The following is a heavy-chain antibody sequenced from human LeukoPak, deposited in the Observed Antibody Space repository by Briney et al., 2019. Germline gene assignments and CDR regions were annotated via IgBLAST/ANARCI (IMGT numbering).Heavy chain of an antibody. D-gene: IGHD1-26*01. J-gene: IGHJ4*02. V-gene: IGHV3-48*01. CDR3: ARDSGSYYYLDY. Sequence: GGSLRLSCAASGFTFSSYSMNWVRQAPGKGLEWVSYISSSSSTIYYADSVKGRFTISRDNSKNTLYLQMGSLRAEDMAVYYCARDSGSYYYLDYWGQGTLVTVSS. CDR1: GFTFSSYS. CDR2: ISSSSSTI.